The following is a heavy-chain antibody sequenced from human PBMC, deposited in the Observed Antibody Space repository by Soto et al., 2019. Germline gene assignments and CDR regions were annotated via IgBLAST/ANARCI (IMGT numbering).Heavy chain of an antibody. D-gene: IGHD3-3*01. V-gene: IGHV3-33*01. CDR3: ARAAYYDFWSGYYTYYYYYYMYV. Sequence: GGSLRLSCAASGFTFSSYGMHWVRQAPGKGLEWVAVIWYDGSNKYYADSVKGRFTISRDNSKNTLYLQMNSLRAEDTAVYYCARAAYYDFWSGYYTYYYYYYMYVWGKGTTVTVSS. CDR2: IWYDGSNK. CDR1: GFTFSSYG. J-gene: IGHJ6*03.